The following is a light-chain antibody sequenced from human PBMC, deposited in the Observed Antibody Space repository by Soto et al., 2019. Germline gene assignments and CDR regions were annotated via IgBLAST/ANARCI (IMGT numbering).Light chain of an antibody. CDR2: DVN. J-gene: IGLJ3*02. CDR3: SSETSTSAWV. Sequence: QSALTQPASVSGAPGQSITISCTGTSNDVGGYDYVSWFQQHPGKAPKLMIFDVNSRPSGVSNRFSGSKSGDTASLTISGLQAEDEADYYCSSETSTSAWVFGGGTKLTVL. V-gene: IGLV2-14*01. CDR1: SNDVGGYDY.